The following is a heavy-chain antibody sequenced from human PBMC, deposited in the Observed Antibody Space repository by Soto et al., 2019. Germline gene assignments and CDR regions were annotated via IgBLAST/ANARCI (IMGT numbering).Heavy chain of an antibody. D-gene: IGHD3-3*01. CDR2: IYPGDSDT. V-gene: IGHV5-51*01. CDR3: ARLGFNYDFLSGYYNVHHYYGIDV. CDR1: GYSFTSYW. J-gene: IGHJ6*02. Sequence: LGESLKISCKGSGYSFTSYWIAWVRQMPGEGLEWMGIIYPGDSDTRYSPSFQGQVTISADKSINSVYLQWSSLKASDTATYYCARLGFNYDFLSGYYNVHHYYGIDVRGQGTTVTVSS.